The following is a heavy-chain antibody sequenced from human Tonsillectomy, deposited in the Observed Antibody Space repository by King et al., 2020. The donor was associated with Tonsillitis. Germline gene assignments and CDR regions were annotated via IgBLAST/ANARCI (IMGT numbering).Heavy chain of an antibody. Sequence: VQLVESGGGLVQPGGSLRLSCAASEFTVSSNYMNWVRQAPGKGLEWVSVLYSGGSTYYADSVKGRFTISRHSSNNTLYLQMNSLRAEDTAVYYCARTDSRSWYVDYWGRGTLVIVSS. CDR3: ARTDSRSWYVDY. CDR2: LYSGGST. D-gene: IGHD6-13*01. V-gene: IGHV3-53*04. J-gene: IGHJ4*02. CDR1: EFTVSSNY.